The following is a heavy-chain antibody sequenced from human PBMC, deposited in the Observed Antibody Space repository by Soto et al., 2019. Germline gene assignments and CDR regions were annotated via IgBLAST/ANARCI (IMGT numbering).Heavy chain of an antibody. CDR1: GYTFTTYG. CDR3: ARGPTDYYDNSGNYFLDY. CDR2: ISTYNGNT. J-gene: IGHJ4*02. D-gene: IGHD3-22*01. Sequence: QVQLVQSRAEVKKPGASVKVSCKASGYTFTTYGMSWVRQAPGQGLDWMGWISTYNGNTKYAERLQGRVTMTTDTTTSTAYMELRSLRSDDTAVYYCARGPTDYYDNSGNYFLDYWGQGTLVTVSS. V-gene: IGHV1-18*01.